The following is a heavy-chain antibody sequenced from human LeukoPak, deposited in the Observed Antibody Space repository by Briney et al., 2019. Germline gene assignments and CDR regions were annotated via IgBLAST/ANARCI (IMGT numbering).Heavy chain of an antibody. CDR3: ARGVSNCSSAFCYSMDV. CDR1: GGSISSGGYY. D-gene: IGHD2-2*01. J-gene: IGHJ6*03. CDR2: MYHSGTT. V-gene: IGHV4-30-2*01. Sequence: SLSLTCTVSGGSISSGGYYWGWIRQPPGKGLEWIGYMYHSGTTYYNPSLKSRVTISVDRSKNQFSLKLSSVTAADTAVYYCARGVSNCSSAFCYSMDVWGKGTTVTV.